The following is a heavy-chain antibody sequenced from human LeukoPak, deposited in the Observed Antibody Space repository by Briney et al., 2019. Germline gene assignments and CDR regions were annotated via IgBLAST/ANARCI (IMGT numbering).Heavy chain of an antibody. D-gene: IGHD1-14*01. Sequence: GGSLRLSCAASGFTFSNAWMSWVRQAPGKGLEWVGRIKSKTDGGTTDYAAPVKGRFTISRDDSKNTLYLQMNSLKTEDTAVYYCTTEFRYNWNHRDYWGQGTLVTVSS. J-gene: IGHJ4*02. CDR3: TTEFRYNWNHRDY. CDR1: GFTFSNAW. CDR2: IKSKTDGGTT. V-gene: IGHV3-15*01.